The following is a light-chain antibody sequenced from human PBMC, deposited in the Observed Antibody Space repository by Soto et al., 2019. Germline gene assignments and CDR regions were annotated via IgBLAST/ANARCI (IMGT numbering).Light chain of an antibody. J-gene: IGKJ2*01. CDR2: GVS. Sequence: DIVLTQSPGVVSLSPGQRATLSCRASQSVTASLLAWYQQKPGQPPRLLIYGVSTRAPGVPDRFSGSGSGTDFTLTISRLEPEDFAVYHCQQFSDTPYTFGQGTKVEI. V-gene: IGKV3-20*01. CDR3: QQFSDTPYT. CDR1: QSVTASL.